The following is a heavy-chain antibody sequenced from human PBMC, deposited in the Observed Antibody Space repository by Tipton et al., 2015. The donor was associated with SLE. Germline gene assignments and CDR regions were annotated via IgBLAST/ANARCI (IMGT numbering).Heavy chain of an antibody. D-gene: IGHD6-19*01. CDR3: ATNSGWLYDAFDI. J-gene: IGHJ4*02. Sequence: TLSLTCTVSGGSVSSGSYYWSWIRQPAGKGLEWIGYIYYSGSTNYNPSLKSRVTISVDTSKNQFSLKLSSVTAADTAVYYCATNSGWLYDAFDIWGQGTLVTVSS. V-gene: IGHV4-61*01. CDR1: GGSVSSGSYY. CDR2: IYYSGST.